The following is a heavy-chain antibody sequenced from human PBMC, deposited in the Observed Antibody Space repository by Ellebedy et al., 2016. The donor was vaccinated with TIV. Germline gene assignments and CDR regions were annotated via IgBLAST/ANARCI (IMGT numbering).Heavy chain of an antibody. V-gene: IGHV3-23*01. J-gene: IGHJ6*02. CDR3: AKDYGSATYYYYSLDV. CDR2: FSGSGDRT. Sequence: PGGSLRLSCAASGFLFPHYAMSWVRQAPGKGLEWVSVFSGSGDRTYYADFVKGRFTISRDNSKNTLYLQMNSLRAEDTAVYYCAKDYGSATYYYYSLDVWGQGTTVIVSS. D-gene: IGHD3-10*01. CDR1: GFLFPHYA.